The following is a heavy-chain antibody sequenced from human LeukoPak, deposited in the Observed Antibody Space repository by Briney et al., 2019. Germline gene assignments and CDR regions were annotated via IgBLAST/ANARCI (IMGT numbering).Heavy chain of an antibody. CDR3: ARGSGWESSPIDY. Sequence: ASVNVSCMASGYTFSIYGFSWVRQAPGQGRECMGWISAYNGNTNYAQKFQGRVTMTTDTSTSTAYMELRSLRSDDTAVYYCARGSGWESSPIDYWGQGTLVTVSS. V-gene: IGHV1-18*01. D-gene: IGHD3-16*02. J-gene: IGHJ4*02. CDR1: GYTFSIYG. CDR2: ISAYNGNT.